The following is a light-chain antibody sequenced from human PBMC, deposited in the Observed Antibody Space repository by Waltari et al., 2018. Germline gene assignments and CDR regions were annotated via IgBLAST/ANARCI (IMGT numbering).Light chain of an antibody. CDR1: QGISSF. CDR3: QQRSNWLT. CDR2: AAS. Sequence: IQLTQSPSSLSASVGDRFAIPCRASQGISSFLAWYQQKPGKAPKLLIYAASTLQSGVPSRFSGSGSGTDFTLTISSLQPEDFATYYCQQRSNWLTFGGGTKVEIK. V-gene: IGKV1-9*01. J-gene: IGKJ4*01.